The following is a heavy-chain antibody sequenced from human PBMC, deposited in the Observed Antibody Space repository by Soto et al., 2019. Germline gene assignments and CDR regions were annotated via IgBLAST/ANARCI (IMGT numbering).Heavy chain of an antibody. CDR3: ARVNYGGNSGGYFDY. CDR2: ISYDGSNK. V-gene: IGHV3-30-3*01. D-gene: IGHD4-17*01. Sequence: VQLVESGGGVVQPGRSLRLSCAASGFTFSSYAMHWVRQAPGKGLEWVAVISYDGSNKYYADSVKGRFTISRDNSKNTLYLQMNSLRAEDTAVYYCARVNYGGNSGGYFDYWGQGTLVTVSS. CDR1: GFTFSSYA. J-gene: IGHJ4*02.